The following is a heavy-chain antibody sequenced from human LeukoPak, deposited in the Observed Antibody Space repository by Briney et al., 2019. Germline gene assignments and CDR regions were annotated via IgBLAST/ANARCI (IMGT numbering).Heavy chain of an antibody. CDR2: IYYSGST. V-gene: IGHV4-39*07. D-gene: IGHD1-14*01. CDR1: GGSISSSSYY. CDR3: ARRPGDRANQRGCYFDY. Sequence: PSETLSLTCTVSGGSISSSSYYWGWIRQPPGKGLEWIGSIYYSGSTYYNPSLKSRVTISVDTSKNQFSLKLSSVTAADTAVYYCARRPGDRANQRGCYFDYWGQGTLVTVSS. J-gene: IGHJ4*02.